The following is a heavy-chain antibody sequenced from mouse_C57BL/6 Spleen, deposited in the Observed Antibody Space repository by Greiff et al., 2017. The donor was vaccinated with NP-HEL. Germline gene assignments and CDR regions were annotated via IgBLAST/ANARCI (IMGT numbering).Heavy chain of an antibody. J-gene: IGHJ4*01. D-gene: IGHD2-1*01. V-gene: IGHV1-64*01. CDR3: ARGGLGNPYAMDY. CDR1: GFTFTSYW. Sequence: VQLQQPGAELVKPGASVKLSCKASGFTFTSYWMHWVKQRPGQGLEWIGMIHPNSGSTNYNEKFKSKATLTVDKSSSTAYMQISSLTSEDSAVYYCARGGLGNPYAMDYWGQGTSVTVSS. CDR2: IHPNSGST.